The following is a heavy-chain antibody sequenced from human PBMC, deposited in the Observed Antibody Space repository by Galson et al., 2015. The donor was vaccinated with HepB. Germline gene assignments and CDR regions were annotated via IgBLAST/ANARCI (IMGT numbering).Heavy chain of an antibody. Sequence: SVKVSCKVSGYTLTELSMHWVRQAPGKGLEWMGGFDPEDGGTMFAQNFQGRVTMTRDTSSSTAYMDLSSLRPDDTAVYYCARDGTGSANYHMDVWGKGTKVTVSS. CDR1: GYTLTELS. CDR2: FDPEDGGT. D-gene: IGHD2-8*02. J-gene: IGHJ6*03. CDR3: ARDGTGSANYHMDV. V-gene: IGHV1-24*01.